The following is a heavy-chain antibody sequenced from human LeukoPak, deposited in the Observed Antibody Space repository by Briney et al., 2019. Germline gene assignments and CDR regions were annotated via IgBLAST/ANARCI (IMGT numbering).Heavy chain of an antibody. CDR2: INYIGSS. V-gene: IGHV4-59*01. CDR1: GDSINNYY. Sequence: PSETLSLTCTVSGDSINNYYWSWIRQPPGKGLEWIGNINYIGSSNSTPSLKGRATISVDMSRKHFFLDLISVTAADTAVYYCARAVHYSGTSDQYTGGWYYFDFWGQGTRVTVSS. CDR3: ARAVHYSGTSDQYTGGWYYFDF. D-gene: IGHD3-10*01. J-gene: IGHJ4*02.